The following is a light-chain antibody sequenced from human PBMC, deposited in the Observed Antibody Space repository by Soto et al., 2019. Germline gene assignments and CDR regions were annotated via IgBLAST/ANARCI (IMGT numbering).Light chain of an antibody. J-gene: IGLJ2*01. V-gene: IGLV3-21*04. CDR1: VSQS. CDR2: YNI. Sequence: SYELTQPPSVSVAPGETATVTCVVSQSVHWYQLKPAQAPVLVIYYNINRPSGIPERFSGSNSGNTATLTISRVEAGDEADYYCQAWDKSSDHVVFGGGTKLTVL. CDR3: QAWDKSSDHVV.